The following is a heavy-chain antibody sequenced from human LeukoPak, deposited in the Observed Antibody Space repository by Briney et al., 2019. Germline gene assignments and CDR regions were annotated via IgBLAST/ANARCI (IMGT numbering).Heavy chain of an antibody. D-gene: IGHD2-15*01. CDR2: INPSGGST. CDR1: GYTFTSNY. V-gene: IGHV1-46*01. Sequence: ASVKVSCKASGYTFTSNYMHWVRQAPGQGLEWMGIINPSGGSTSYAQKFQGRVTMTRDTSTSTVYMELSSLRSEDTAVYYCARWWRRDDAFDIWDQGTMVTVSS. CDR3: ARWWRRDDAFDI. J-gene: IGHJ3*02.